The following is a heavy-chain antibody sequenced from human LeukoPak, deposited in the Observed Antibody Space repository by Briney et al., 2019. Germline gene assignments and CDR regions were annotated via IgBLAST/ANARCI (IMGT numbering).Heavy chain of an antibody. CDR3: TRRGIAAAGHRDY. D-gene: IGHD6-13*01. V-gene: IGHV3-73*01. CDR1: GFTFSGSA. CDR2: IRSKANSYAT. Sequence: GGSLRLSCAASGFTFSGSAMHWVRRASGKGLEWVGRIRSKANSYATAYAASVKGRFTISRDDSKNTAYLQMNSLKTEDTAVYYCTRRGIAAAGHRDYWGQGTLVTVSS. J-gene: IGHJ4*02.